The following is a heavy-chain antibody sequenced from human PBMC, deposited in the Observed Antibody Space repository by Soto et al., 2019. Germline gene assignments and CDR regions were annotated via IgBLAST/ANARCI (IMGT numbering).Heavy chain of an antibody. V-gene: IGHV3-66*01. D-gene: IGHD2-21*01. CDR2: IYSGGST. J-gene: IGHJ6*03. CDR3: SCGGDWGYYYMDV. Sequence: GGSLRLSCAASGFTVSSNYMSWVRQAPGKGLEWVSVIYSGGSTYYADSVKGRFTISRDNSKNTLYLQMNSLRAEDTAVYYCSCGGDWGYYYMDVWGKGTTVTVSS. CDR1: GFTVSSNY.